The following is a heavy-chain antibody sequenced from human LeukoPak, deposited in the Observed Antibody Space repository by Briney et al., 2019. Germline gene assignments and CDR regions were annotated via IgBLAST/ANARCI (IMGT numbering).Heavy chain of an antibody. Sequence: PSETLSLTCTVSGGSISSGSYYWSWIRQPAGKGLEWIGRIYTSGSTNYNPSLKSRVTISVDTSKNQFSLKLSSVTAADTAVYYCARMVVPAAIGNYYFDYWGQGTLVTVSS. CDR1: GGSISSGSYY. D-gene: IGHD2-2*02. J-gene: IGHJ4*02. CDR2: IYTSGST. V-gene: IGHV4-61*02. CDR3: ARMVVPAAIGNYYFDY.